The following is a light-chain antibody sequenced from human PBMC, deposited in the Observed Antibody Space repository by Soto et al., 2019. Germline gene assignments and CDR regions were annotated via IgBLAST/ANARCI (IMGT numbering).Light chain of an antibody. J-gene: IGLJ1*01. CDR1: SSDVGSHNL. V-gene: IGLV2-23*01. Sequence: QTVLTQPASVSGSPGQSITISCTGTSSDVGSHNLVSWYQQFPGKAPKLIIFEASKRPSGVSNRFSGSKSGSTASLTISGLQAEDEADYYCCSNAAGSTYVFGSGTKVTVL. CDR3: CSNAAGSTYV. CDR2: EAS.